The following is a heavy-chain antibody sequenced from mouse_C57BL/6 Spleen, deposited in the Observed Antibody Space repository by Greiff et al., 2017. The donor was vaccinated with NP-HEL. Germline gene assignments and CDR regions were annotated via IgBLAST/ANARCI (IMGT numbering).Heavy chain of an antibody. J-gene: IGHJ2*01. D-gene: IGHD1-1*01. CDR3: ARLITTGYFDD. V-gene: IGHV5-4*03. Sequence: EVMLVESGGGLVKPGGSLKLSCAASGFTFSSYAMSWVRQTPEKRLEWVATISDGGGYTSYPDNVKGRFTISRDNAKNNLYLQMSHLKSEDTAMYYCARLITTGYFDDWGQGTTLTVSS. CDR1: GFTFSSYA. CDR2: ISDGGGYT.